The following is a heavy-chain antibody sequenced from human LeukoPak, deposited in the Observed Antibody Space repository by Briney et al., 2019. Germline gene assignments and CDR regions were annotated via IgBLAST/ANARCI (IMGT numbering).Heavy chain of an antibody. V-gene: IGHV3-33*01. CDR2: IWYDGSNQ. CDR1: GFTFRNHG. CDR3: ARIRERAFDI. Sequence: GMSLRLSCAASGFTFRNHGMHWVRQAPGKGLEWVAVIWYDGSNQYYADSVKGRFTISRDNSKNTLYLQMNSLRAEDTAVYYCARIRERAFDIWGQGTMVTVSS. J-gene: IGHJ3*02. D-gene: IGHD1-1*01.